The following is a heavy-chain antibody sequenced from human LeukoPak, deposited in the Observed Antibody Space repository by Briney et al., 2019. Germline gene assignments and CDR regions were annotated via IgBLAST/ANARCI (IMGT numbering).Heavy chain of an antibody. CDR3: ERRVPYYGMDV. J-gene: IGHJ6*01. CDR1: GFTFSSYE. V-gene: IGHV3-48*03. Sequence: GGSVRLSCAASGFTFSSYERTWARQAPGKGLEGVSSITISGNSIYYADSVKGRFTISRDSAKNSLYLQMNSLRAEDTAVYYCERRVPYYGMDVWGKRPTLTVSS. CDR2: ITISGNSI.